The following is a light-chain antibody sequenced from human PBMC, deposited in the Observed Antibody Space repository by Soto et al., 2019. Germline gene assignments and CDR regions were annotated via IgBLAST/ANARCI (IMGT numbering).Light chain of an antibody. J-gene: IGKJ2*01. CDR2: DAS. CDR3: QQRSNWPPYT. V-gene: IGKV3-11*01. CDR1: QRASSY. Sequence: EIVLTQSPATLSLSPGERATLSCRASQRASSYLAWYQQKPGQAPRLLIYDASNRATGIPARFSGSGSGTDFTLTISSLEPEDFAVYYCQQRSNWPPYTFGQGTKLEIK.